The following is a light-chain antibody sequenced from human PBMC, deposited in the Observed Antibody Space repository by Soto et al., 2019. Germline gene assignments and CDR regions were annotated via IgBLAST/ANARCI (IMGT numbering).Light chain of an antibody. J-gene: IGKJ1*01. CDR1: QSISSY. Sequence: DIQMTQSPSSLSASAGDRVTITCRASQSISSYLNWYQQKPGKAPKLLIYAASSLQSGVPSRFSGSVSGTDFTLTISSLQPEDFATYYCQQSYSTPRTFCQGNKVEIK. CDR2: AAS. CDR3: QQSYSTPRT. V-gene: IGKV1-39*01.